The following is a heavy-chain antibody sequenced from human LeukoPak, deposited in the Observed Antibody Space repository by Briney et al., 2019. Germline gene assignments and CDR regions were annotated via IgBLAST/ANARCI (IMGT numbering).Heavy chain of an antibody. CDR3: ARDTSSYYYGSGSFDY. CDR1: GFIFSSYA. D-gene: IGHD3-10*01. Sequence: GGSLRLSCAASGFIFSSYAMHWVRQAPGKGLEWVAVLSYDGSNTYYRDSVRGRFTISRDSSKNTLYLQMDSLRAEDTAVYYCARDTSSYYYGSGSFDYWGQGALVTVSS. CDR2: LSYDGSNT. V-gene: IGHV3-30*04. J-gene: IGHJ4*02.